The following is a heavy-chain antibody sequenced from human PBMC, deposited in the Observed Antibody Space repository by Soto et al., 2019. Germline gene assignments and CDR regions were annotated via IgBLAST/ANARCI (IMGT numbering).Heavy chain of an antibody. J-gene: IGHJ6*02. Sequence: QVQLQESGPGLVKPSQTLSLTCTVSGGSISSGGYYWSWIRQHPGKGLEWIGYIYYSGSTYYNPSLKTPVTISAATSKNQFSLNLSSVTAADTAVYSCASVFGFGGMDVWGQGTTVTVSS. V-gene: IGHV4-31*01. D-gene: IGHD3-10*01. CDR3: ASVFGFGGMDV. CDR1: GGSISSGGYY. CDR2: IYYSGST.